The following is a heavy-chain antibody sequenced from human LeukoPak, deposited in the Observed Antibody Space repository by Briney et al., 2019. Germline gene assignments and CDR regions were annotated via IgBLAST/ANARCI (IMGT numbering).Heavy chain of an antibody. Sequence: GGSLRLSCAASGFTVSSNYMSWVRQAPGKGLEWVAFIRYDGSNKYYADSVKGRFTISRDNSKNTLYLQMNSLRAEDTAVYYCAKDTYEDGYNPVDYWGQGTLVTVSS. CDR2: IRYDGSNK. D-gene: IGHD5-24*01. CDR3: AKDTYEDGYNPVDY. V-gene: IGHV3-30*02. CDR1: GFTVSSNY. J-gene: IGHJ4*02.